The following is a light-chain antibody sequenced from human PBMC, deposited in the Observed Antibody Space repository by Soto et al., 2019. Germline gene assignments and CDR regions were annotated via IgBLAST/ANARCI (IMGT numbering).Light chain of an antibody. Sequence: QSALTQPPSASGSPGQSVTISCTGTNSDVGGYNFVSWYQQYPGKAPKLMIYEVTKRPSGVPDRFSGSKSGNTASLTVSGLQAEDEADYCCTSYAENNNHVFGPGTKVTVL. CDR3: TSYAENNNHV. V-gene: IGLV2-8*01. J-gene: IGLJ1*01. CDR1: NSDVGGYNF. CDR2: EVT.